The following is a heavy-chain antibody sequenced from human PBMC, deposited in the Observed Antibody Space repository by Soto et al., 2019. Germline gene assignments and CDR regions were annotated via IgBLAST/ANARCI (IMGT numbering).Heavy chain of an antibody. V-gene: IGHV3-23*01. CDR3: AKDQGSSWYEIDY. CDR2: ISGSGGST. CDR1: GFTFSNYA. Sequence: EVQLLESGGGLVQPGGSLRLSCAASGFTFSNYAVTWVRQAPGKGLEWVSTISGSGGSTYYADSVKGRFTISRDNPKNTLYLQMNSLRAEDTAVYYCAKDQGSSWYEIDYWGRGTLVTVSS. J-gene: IGHJ4*02. D-gene: IGHD6-13*01.